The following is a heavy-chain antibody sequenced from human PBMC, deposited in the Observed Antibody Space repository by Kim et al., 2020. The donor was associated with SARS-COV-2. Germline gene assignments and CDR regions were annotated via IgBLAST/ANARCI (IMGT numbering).Heavy chain of an antibody. CDR2: IKPDGSQK. CDR3: ARVRVSVVDGDDPY. J-gene: IGHJ4*02. Sequence: GGSLRLSCTASGFTSGKYWMSWVRQAPGKGLEWLGNIKPDGSQKTYVDSVKGRFTISRDNAKNSLFLQMNSLRVEDTAVYYCARVRVSVVDGDDPYWGQGTLVTVSS. CDR1: GFTSGKYW. D-gene: IGHD3-3*01. V-gene: IGHV3-7*01.